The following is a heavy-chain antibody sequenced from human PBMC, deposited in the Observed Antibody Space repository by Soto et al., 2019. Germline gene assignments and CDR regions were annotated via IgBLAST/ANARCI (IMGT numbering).Heavy chain of an antibody. V-gene: IGHV3-30*03. CDR1: GFTFSSYG. CDR3: ARDSSSSWYNWFDP. CDR2: ISYDGSNK. J-gene: IGHJ5*02. Sequence: QVQLVESGGGVVQPGRSLRLSCAASGFTFSSYGMHWVRQAPGKGLEWVAVISYDGSNKYYADSVKGRFTISRDNSKNTLYLQMTSLRAEDTAVYYCARDSSSSWYNWFDPWGQGTLVTVSS. D-gene: IGHD6-13*01.